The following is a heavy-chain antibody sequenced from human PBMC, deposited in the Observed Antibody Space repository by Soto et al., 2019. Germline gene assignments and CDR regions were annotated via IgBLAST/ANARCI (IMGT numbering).Heavy chain of an antibody. J-gene: IGHJ4*02. CDR1: GVIVSSSY. V-gene: IGHV3-53*02. CDR2: NYADGRT. Sequence: DVQLVETGGGLIQPGRSLRLSCAASGVIVSSSYMPRVRQAPGKGLEWVSVNYADGRTYYADSVKGRFTISRDNSKNTWYLQMNSRGAEDAAVYYCARCGGWYGQCYFDCWGQGPLVTVS. CDR3: ARCGGWYGQCYFDC. D-gene: IGHD6-19*01.